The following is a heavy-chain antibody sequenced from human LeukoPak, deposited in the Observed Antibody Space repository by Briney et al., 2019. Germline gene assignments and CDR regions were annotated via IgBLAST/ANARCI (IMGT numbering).Heavy chain of an antibody. D-gene: IGHD6-19*01. CDR1: GFTFSSYW. V-gene: IGHV3-74*01. CDR2: INSDGSIT. Sequence: SGGSLRLSCAASGFTFSSYWMHWVRQAPGKGLVWVSRINSDGSITNYADSVKGRFTISRDNAKNTLYPQVNSLRAEDTAVYYCAGYSSGWYMDYWGQGTLVTVSS. J-gene: IGHJ4*02. CDR3: AGYSSGWYMDY.